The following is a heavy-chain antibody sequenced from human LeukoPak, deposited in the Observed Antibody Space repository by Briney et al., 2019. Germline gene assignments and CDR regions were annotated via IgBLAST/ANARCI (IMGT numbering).Heavy chain of an antibody. CDR1: GFTFSSYS. J-gene: IGHJ4*02. CDR3: ARDLSAAGVPDY. CDR2: ISSSSTI. D-gene: IGHD6-13*01. Sequence: GGSLRLSCAASGFTFSSYSMNWVRQAPGKGLEWVSYISSSSTIYYADSVKGRFTISRDNAKNSLYLQMNSLRAEDTAVYYCARDLSAAGVPDYWGQGTLVTVSS. V-gene: IGHV3-48*04.